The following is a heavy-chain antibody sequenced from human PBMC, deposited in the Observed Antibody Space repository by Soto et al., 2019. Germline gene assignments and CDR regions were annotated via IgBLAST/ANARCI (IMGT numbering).Heavy chain of an antibody. Sequence: SETLSLTCTVSGGSISSYYWSWIRQPPGKGLEWIGYIYYSGSTNYNPSLKSRVTISVDTSKNQFSLKLTSVTAADTAAYYCAREGGSYYHYGTDVWGQGTTVTASS. V-gene: IGHV4-59*01. CDR2: IYYSGST. CDR1: GGSISSYY. D-gene: IGHD2-15*01. J-gene: IGHJ6*01. CDR3: AREGGSYYHYGTDV.